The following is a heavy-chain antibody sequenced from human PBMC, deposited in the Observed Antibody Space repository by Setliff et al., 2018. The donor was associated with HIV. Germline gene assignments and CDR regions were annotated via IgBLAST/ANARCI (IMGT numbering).Heavy chain of an antibody. CDR2: ISGSGGST. CDR3: TRNGVPGYMDV. Sequence: GGSLRLSCALSGFSFNKAWMNWVRQAPGKGLEWVSAISGSGGSTYYADSVKGRFTISRHNSNNTLYLQMNSLRGEDTAVYYCTRNGVPGYMDVWGKGTTVTVSS. CDR1: GFSFNKAW. J-gene: IGHJ6*03. D-gene: IGHD3-3*01. V-gene: IGHV3-23*01.